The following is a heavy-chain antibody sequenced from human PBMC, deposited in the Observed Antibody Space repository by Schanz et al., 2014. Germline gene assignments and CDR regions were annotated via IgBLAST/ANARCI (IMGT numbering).Heavy chain of an antibody. CDR1: GYTFTDYH. CDR3: ARDQSIVVRGAYLYYYGMDV. V-gene: IGHV1-2*06. CDR2: INPNSGGT. D-gene: IGHD3-10*01. Sequence: QVQLVQSGGEVKKPGASVKVSCKASGYTFTDYHIHWVRQAPGQGLEWMGRINPNSGGTNFAQKFQGRVTVTRDTSISTAYMELGSLRFDDTAVYYCARDQSIVVRGAYLYYYGMDVWGQGTTVTVSS. J-gene: IGHJ6*02.